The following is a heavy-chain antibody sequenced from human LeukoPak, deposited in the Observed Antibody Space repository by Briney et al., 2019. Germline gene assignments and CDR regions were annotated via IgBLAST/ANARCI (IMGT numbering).Heavy chain of an antibody. V-gene: IGHV4-34*01. CDR3: ARGGGTLDY. CDR1: GGSFSGYY. Sequence: SETLSLTCAVYGGSFSGYYWSWIRQPPGKGLEWIGEINHSGSTNYNPSLKSRVTISVDTSKNQFSLKLSSVTAADTAVYYCARGGGTLDYWGQGTLVTVST. CDR2: INHSGST. J-gene: IGHJ4*02. D-gene: IGHD3-16*01.